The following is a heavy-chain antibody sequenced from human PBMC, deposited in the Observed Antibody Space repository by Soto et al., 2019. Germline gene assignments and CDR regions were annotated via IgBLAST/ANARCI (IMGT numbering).Heavy chain of an antibody. D-gene: IGHD5-18*01. Sequence: GASVKVSCKASGYTFTGYYMHWVRQAPGQGLEWMGWINPNSGGTNYAQKFQGRVTMTRDTSISTAYMELSRLRSDDTAVYYCARVERYTAMDFYYWGQGTLVTVSS. CDR3: ARVERYTAMDFYY. V-gene: IGHV1-2*02. CDR2: INPNSGGT. J-gene: IGHJ4*02. CDR1: GYTFTGYY.